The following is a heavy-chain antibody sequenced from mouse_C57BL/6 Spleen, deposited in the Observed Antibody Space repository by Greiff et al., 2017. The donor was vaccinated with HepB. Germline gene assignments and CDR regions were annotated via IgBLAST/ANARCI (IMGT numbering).Heavy chain of an antibody. Sequence: EVQRVESGGDLVKPGGSLKLSCAASGFTFSSYGMSWVRQTPDKRLEWVATISSGGSYTYYPDSVKGRFTISRDNAKNTLYLQMSSLKSEDTAMYYCARHVDSAWFAYWGQGTLVTVSA. CDR3: ARHVDSAWFAY. CDR1: GFTFSSYG. V-gene: IGHV5-6*01. CDR2: ISSGGSYT. D-gene: IGHD2-13*01. J-gene: IGHJ3*01.